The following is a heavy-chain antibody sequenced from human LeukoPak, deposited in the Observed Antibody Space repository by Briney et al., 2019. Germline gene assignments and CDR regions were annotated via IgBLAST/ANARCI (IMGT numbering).Heavy chain of an antibody. CDR1: GYTFTSYG. D-gene: IGHD2-15*01. J-gene: IGHJ4*02. CDR2: ISAYNGNT. CDR3: ARVSNEIRYCGGGSCYSAEEDY. V-gene: IGHV1-18*01. Sequence: GASVKVSCKASGYTFTSYGISWVRQAPGQGLEWMGWISAYNGNTNYAQKLQGRVTMTTDTSTGTAYMELRSLRSDDTAVYYCARVSNEIRYCGGGSCYSAEEDYWGQGTLVTGSS.